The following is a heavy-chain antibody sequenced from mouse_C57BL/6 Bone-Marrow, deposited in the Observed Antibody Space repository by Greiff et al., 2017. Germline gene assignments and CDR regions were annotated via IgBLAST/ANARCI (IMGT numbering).Heavy chain of an antibody. CDR1: GFTFTDYY. J-gene: IGHJ3*01. CDR3: ARSSITGPFAY. Sequence: EVQLVESGGGLVQPGGSLSLSCAASGFTFTDYYMSWVRQPPGKALEWLGFIRNKANGYTTEYSASVKGRFTISRDNSQSILSLQMNALRAEDSATYYCARSSITGPFAYWGQGTLVTVSA. D-gene: IGHD4-1*01. CDR2: IRNKANGYTT. V-gene: IGHV7-3*01.